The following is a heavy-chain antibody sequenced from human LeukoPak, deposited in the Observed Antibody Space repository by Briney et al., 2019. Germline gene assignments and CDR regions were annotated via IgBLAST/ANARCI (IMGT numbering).Heavy chain of an antibody. CDR2: IKSKTDGGTT. CDR3: TTRLWFGDLGFDY. J-gene: IGHJ4*02. Sequence: PGGSLRLSCAASGFTFSNAWMSWVRQAPGKGLEWVGRIKSKTDGGTTDYAAPVKGRFTISRDDSKNTVYLHMNSLKTEDTALYYCTTRLWFGDLGFDYWGQGALVTVSS. D-gene: IGHD3-10*01. CDR1: GFTFSNAW. V-gene: IGHV3-15*01.